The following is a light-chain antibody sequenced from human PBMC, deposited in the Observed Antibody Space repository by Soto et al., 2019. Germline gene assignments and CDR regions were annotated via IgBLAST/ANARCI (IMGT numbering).Light chain of an antibody. CDR3: QQYNSYS. Sequence: DIQMTQSPSSLSASVGDRVTITCRASQGIRIDLGWFQQRPGKAPKRLIYHASNLQSGVPSRFSGSGSGTEFTLTISSLQPDDFATYYCQQYNSYSFGQGTKVDIK. CDR2: HAS. J-gene: IGKJ1*01. V-gene: IGKV1-17*01. CDR1: QGIRID.